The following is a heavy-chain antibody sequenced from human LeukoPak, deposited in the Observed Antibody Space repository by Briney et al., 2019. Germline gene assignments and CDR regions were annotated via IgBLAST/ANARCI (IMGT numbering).Heavy chain of an antibody. CDR3: AKSNREQLVRSYGLDV. V-gene: IGHV3-23*01. D-gene: IGHD6-13*01. J-gene: IGHJ6*02. CDR1: GFTFSTYA. Sequence: PGGSLRLSCAASGFTFSTYAVSWVRQAPGKGLELVSDISGSGGSTYYADSVKGRFTISRDNSKDTVYLQMNSLRVDDTAVYYCAKSNREQLVRSYGLDVWGQGTTVTVSS. CDR2: ISGSGGST.